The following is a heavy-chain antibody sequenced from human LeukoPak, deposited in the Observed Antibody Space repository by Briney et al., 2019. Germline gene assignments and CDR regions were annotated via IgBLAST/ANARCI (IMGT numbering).Heavy chain of an antibody. V-gene: IGHV4-39*01. J-gene: IGHJ5*02. CDR3: ARLGYRSA. D-gene: IGHD5-12*01. CDR1: GGSISSSSYY. CDR2: IYYSGST. Sequence: SETLSLTCTVSGGSISSSSYYWGWIRQPPGKGLEWIGSIYYSGSTYYNPSLKSRVTISVDTSKNQFSLKLSSVTAADTALYYCARLGYRSAWGQGTLVTVSS.